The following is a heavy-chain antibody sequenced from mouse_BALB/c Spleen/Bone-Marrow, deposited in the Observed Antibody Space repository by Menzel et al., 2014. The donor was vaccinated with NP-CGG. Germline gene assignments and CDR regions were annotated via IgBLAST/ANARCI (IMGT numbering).Heavy chain of an antibody. CDR3: ECRGDSFDF. V-gene: IGHV1-31*01. J-gene: IGHJ1*01. CDR1: GYSFTGYY. Sequence: EVQLQQSGPELVKPGASVKISCKASGYSFTGYYMHWVKQRHGKSLDWIGYIYPYNGDSSYNQKFKGKATLTADKSSSLAFMDLRCLTSDVSAVYCCECRGDSFDFWGPGTPVTVSS. CDR2: IYPYNGDS.